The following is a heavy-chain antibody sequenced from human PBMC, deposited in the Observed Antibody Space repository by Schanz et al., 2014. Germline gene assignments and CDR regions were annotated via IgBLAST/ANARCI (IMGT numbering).Heavy chain of an antibody. J-gene: IGHJ5*02. CDR2: ISSSGSSI. D-gene: IGHD3-16*01. V-gene: IGHV3-21*06. CDR3: ESDNSYVETEAP. CDR1: GFTFNNFN. Sequence: EVQLVESGGGLVKPGGSLRLSCAASGFTFNNFNMNWVRQAPGKGLEWVSSISSSGSSIYYADSVKGRFTISRDNANNSLIQRMSSLRAEDTAGYYCESDNSYVETEAPWGQGTQGTVSS.